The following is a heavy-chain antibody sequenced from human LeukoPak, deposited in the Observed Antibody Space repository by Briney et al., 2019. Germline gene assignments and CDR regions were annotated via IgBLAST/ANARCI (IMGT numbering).Heavy chain of an antibody. D-gene: IGHD6-19*01. J-gene: IGHJ5*02. CDR3: ARGPYSSGWYRHRAVNWFDP. Sequence: ASVKVSCKASGYTFTCYDINWVRQATGQGLEWMGWMNPNSGNTGYAQKFQGRVTMTRNTSISTAYMELSSLRSEDTAVYYCARGPYSSGWYRHRAVNWFDPWGQGTLVTVSS. V-gene: IGHV1-8*01. CDR2: MNPNSGNT. CDR1: GYTFTCYD.